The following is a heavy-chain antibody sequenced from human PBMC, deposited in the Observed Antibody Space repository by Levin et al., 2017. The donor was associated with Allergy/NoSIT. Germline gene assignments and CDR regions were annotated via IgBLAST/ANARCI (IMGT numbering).Heavy chain of an antibody. V-gene: IGHV1-69*01. J-gene: IGHJ3*02. CDR1: GGTFSSYA. CDR2: IIPIFGTA. CDR3: ARPTLRGLEYYYDSRDAFDI. Sequence: LGESLKISCKASGGTFSSYAISWVRQAPGQGLEWMGGIIPIFGTANYAQKFQGRVTITADESTSTAYMELSSLRSEDTAVYYCARPTLRGLEYYYDSRDAFDIWGQGTMVTVSS. D-gene: IGHD3-22*01.